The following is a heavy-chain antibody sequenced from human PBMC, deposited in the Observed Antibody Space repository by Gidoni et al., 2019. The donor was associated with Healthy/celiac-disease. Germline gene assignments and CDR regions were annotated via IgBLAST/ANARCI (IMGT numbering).Heavy chain of an antibody. Sequence: EVQLVESGGGLVKPGRSVRLSCTASGFTFGDYAMGWFRQAPGKGLGWVGFIRSKAYGGTTEYAASVKGRFTISRDDSKSIAYLQMNSLKTEDTAVYYCTRDRSTYYYDSSGLYYFDYWGQGTLVTVSS. V-gene: IGHV3-49*05. J-gene: IGHJ4*02. D-gene: IGHD3-22*01. CDR1: GFTFGDYA. CDR2: IRSKAYGGTT. CDR3: TRDRSTYYYDSSGLYYFDY.